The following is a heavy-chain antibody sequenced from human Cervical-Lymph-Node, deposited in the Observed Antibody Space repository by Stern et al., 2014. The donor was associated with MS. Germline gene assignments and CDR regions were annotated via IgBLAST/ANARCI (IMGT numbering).Heavy chain of an antibody. D-gene: IGHD2-21*02. CDR1: GFTFSDYH. CDR2: ISTTGKTI. V-gene: IGHV3-11*01. CDR3: VRASDPLFEY. Sequence: MQLVESGGGLVKLGGSLRLSCAVSGFTFSDYHMHWIRQAPGKGLEWISYISTTGKTICYADSVKGRFTISRDNAKNSLYLQMNSLRVEDTAVYYCVRASDPLFEYWGQGTLVTVSS. J-gene: IGHJ4*02.